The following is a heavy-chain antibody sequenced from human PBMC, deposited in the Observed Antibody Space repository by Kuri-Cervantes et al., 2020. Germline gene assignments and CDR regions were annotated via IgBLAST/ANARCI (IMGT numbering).Heavy chain of an antibody. J-gene: IGHJ5*02. V-gene: IGHV5-51*01. CDR3: ARQVGDAAGNWFDP. CDR2: IYPGDSDT. CDR1: GYSFTSYW. D-gene: IGHD1-26*01. Sequence: GESMKFSCKGSGYSFTSYWIGWVRQMPGKGLEWMGIIYPGDSDTSYSPFFQGQVTISADKSISTAYLQWSSLKASDTAMYYCARQVGDAAGNWFDPWGQGTLVTVSS.